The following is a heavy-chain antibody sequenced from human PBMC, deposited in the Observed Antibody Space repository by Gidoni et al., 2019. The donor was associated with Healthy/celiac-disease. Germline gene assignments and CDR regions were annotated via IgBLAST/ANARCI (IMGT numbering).Heavy chain of an antibody. CDR2: IIPIFGTA. CDR3: ASGKEGVVAAKYYGMDV. D-gene: IGHD2-15*01. V-gene: IGHV1-69*01. J-gene: IGHJ6*02. CDR1: GGTFSSYA. Sequence: QVQLVQSGAEVKKPGSSVQVSCTASGGTFSSYAISWVRQAPGQGLEWMGGIIPIFGTANYAQNFQGRVKITADEATSTAYMELSSLRSEDTAVYYCASGKEGVVAAKYYGMDVWGQGTTVTVSS.